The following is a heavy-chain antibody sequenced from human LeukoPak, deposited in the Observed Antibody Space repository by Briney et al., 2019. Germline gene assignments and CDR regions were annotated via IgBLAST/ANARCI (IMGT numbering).Heavy chain of an antibody. CDR1: GGSISSGGYY. Sequence: SETLSLTCTVSGGSISSGGYYWSWIRQPPGKGLEWIGYIYHSGSTYYNPSLKSRVTISVDRSKNQFSLKLSSVTAADTAVYYCARDAYYYDSSGYPHWYFDLWGRGTLVTVSS. V-gene: IGHV4-30-2*01. D-gene: IGHD3-22*01. CDR3: ARDAYYYDSSGYPHWYFDL. CDR2: IYHSGST. J-gene: IGHJ2*01.